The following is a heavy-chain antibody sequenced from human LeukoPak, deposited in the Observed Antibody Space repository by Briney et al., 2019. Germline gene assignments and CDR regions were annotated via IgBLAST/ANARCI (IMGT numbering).Heavy chain of an antibody. Sequence: GASVKVSCKASGYTFTGYYMHWVRQAPGQGLEWMGWINPNSGGTNYAQKFQGRVTMTRDTSTSTVYMELSSLRSEDTAVYYCARYEQQLEGFDYWGQGTLVTVSS. CDR1: GYTFTGYY. CDR3: ARYEQQLEGFDY. D-gene: IGHD6-13*01. V-gene: IGHV1-2*02. J-gene: IGHJ4*02. CDR2: INPNSGGT.